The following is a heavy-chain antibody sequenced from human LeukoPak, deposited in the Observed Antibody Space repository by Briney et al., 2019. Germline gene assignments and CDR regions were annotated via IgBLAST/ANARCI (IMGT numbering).Heavy chain of an antibody. D-gene: IGHD2-2*01. CDR2: IYYSGST. CDR3: ARVRYCSSTSCYPIDY. J-gene: IGHJ4*02. V-gene: IGHV4-59*01. CDR1: GGSISSYY. Sequence: SETLSLTCTVSGGSISSYYWSWIRQPPGKGLEWIGYIYYSGSTNYNPSLKSRVTISVDTSKNQFSLKLSSVTAADTAVYYRARVRYCSSTSCYPIDYWGQGTLVTVSS.